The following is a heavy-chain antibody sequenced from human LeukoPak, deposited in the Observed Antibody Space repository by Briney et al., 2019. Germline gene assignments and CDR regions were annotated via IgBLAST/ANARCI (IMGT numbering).Heavy chain of an antibody. CDR1: GFTFSHYG. CDR3: VKDAQRGFDYSNSLQH. J-gene: IGHJ4*02. V-gene: IGHV3-33*06. Sequence: GGSLRLSCEASGFTFSHYGMHWVRQAPGKGLEWVAVIWSDATNQYYADSVKGRFTISRDSFKNTVSLQMNSLRVEDTAVYYCVKDAQRGFDYSNSLQHWGQGSLVTVSS. D-gene: IGHD4-11*01. CDR2: IWSDATNQ.